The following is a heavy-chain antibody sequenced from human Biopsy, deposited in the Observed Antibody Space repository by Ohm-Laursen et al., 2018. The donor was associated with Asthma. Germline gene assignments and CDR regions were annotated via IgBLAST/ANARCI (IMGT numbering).Heavy chain of an antibody. CDR3: ARSYDTDSYPVLVLDY. CDR2: ILTKFDIT. Sequence: SVKVSCKASGGSFSNFAFSWVRQAPGHGLEWMGTILTKFDITSYAEKFQGRVTFTADKSTSTTHMELSRLRSEDTAVYYCARSYDTDSYPVLVLDYWGQGTLVTVSS. D-gene: IGHD3-22*01. CDR1: GGSFSNFA. V-gene: IGHV1-69*04. J-gene: IGHJ4*02.